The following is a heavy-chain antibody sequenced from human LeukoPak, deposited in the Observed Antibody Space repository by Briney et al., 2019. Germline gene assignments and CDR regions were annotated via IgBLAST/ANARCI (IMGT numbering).Heavy chain of an antibody. Sequence: GGSLRLSCAASGFTFSSYAMHWVRQAPGKGLEWVAVISYDGSNKDYADSVKGRFTISRDNSKNTLYLQMNSLKAEDTAVYYCARVRVGFIVMVAAALDYWGQGTLVTVSS. CDR1: GFTFSSYA. V-gene: IGHV3-30-3*01. CDR2: ISYDGSNK. CDR3: ARVRVGFIVMVAAALDY. J-gene: IGHJ4*02. D-gene: IGHD2-15*01.